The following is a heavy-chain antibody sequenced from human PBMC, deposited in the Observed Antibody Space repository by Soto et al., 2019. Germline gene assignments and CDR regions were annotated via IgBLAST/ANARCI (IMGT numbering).Heavy chain of an antibody. CDR3: SGFIMVGGWFHPNYYHGMDV. D-gene: IGHD6-19*01. CDR1: GYTFSNYG. CDR2: ISGYSGNT. J-gene: IGHJ6*02. V-gene: IGHV1-18*01. Sequence: QVQLVQSGAEVKKPGASVTVSCKTSGYTFSNYGINWVRQAPGQGLEWMGWISGYSGNTNYAQTVQGRVTMTTDTTTGTVYMELRSLKSDDTATYYCSGFIMVGGWFHPNYYHGMDVWGQGTTVTVSS.